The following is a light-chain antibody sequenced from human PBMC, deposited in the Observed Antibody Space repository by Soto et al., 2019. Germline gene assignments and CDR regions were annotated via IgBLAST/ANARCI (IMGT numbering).Light chain of an antibody. CDR1: QGISSY. J-gene: IGKJ5*01. CDR2: AAS. Sequence: AIRMTQSPSSVSASTGDRVTITCRASQGISSYLAWYQQKPGKAPKLLIFAASTLQSGVPSRFSGSGSGTDFTLTISSLQPEDFATYYCQQSYSYPQTFGQGTRLEIK. V-gene: IGKV1-8*01. CDR3: QQSYSYPQT.